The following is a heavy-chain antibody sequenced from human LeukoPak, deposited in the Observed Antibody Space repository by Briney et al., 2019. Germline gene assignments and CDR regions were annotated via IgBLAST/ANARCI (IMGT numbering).Heavy chain of an antibody. V-gene: IGHV4-59*01. CDR2: IYYSGST. CDR3: ARETSQKGAHYMDV. CDR1: GGSISSYY. J-gene: IGHJ6*03. D-gene: IGHD3-16*01. Sequence: TSESLSLTCTVPGGSISSYYWSWSRQPPGKGLEWIGYIYYSGSTNYNPSLKSRVTISVDTSKNQFSLKLSSVTAADTAVYYCARETSQKGAHYMDVWGKGTTVTISS.